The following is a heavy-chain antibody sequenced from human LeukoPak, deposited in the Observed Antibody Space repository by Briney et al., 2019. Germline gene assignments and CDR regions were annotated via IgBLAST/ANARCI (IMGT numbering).Heavy chain of an antibody. V-gene: IGHV4-59*13. CDR2: IYYSGST. D-gene: IGHD3-22*01. CDR1: GGSISTYY. Sequence: PSETLSLTCTVSGGSISTYYWSWIRQPPGKGLDWIGYIYYSGSTNYNPSLKSRVTISVDTSKNQFSLNLISVTAADTAVYYCARGTAQTVNTYAFDIWGRGTMVTVSS. CDR3: ARGTAQTVNTYAFDI. J-gene: IGHJ3*02.